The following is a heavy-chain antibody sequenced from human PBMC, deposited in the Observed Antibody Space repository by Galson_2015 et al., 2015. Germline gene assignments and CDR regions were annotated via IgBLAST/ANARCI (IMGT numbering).Heavy chain of an antibody. J-gene: IGHJ3*02. CDR2: IYYSGST. V-gene: IGHV4-39*07. CDR1: GGSISSSSYY. Sequence: TLSLTCTVSGGSISSSSYYWGWIRQPPGKGLEWIGSIYYSGSTYYNPSLKSRVTISVDTSKNQFSLKLSSVTAADTAVYYCARDEGSGPSDAFDIWGQGTMVPVSS. CDR3: ARDEGSGPSDAFDI.